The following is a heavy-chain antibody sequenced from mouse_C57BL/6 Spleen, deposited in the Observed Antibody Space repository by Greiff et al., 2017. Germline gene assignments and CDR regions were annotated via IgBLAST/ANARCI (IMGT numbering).Heavy chain of an antibody. V-gene: IGHV3-6*01. CDR1: GYSITSGYY. Sequence: VQLKESGPGLVKPSQSLSLTCSVTGYSITSGYYWNWIRQFPGNKLEWMSYIRYDGSNNYNPSLKNRISLTRDTSKNQFFLKFNSVTTEDTATYYCARVYDGSYYFDYWGQGTTLTVSS. CDR3: ARVYDGSYYFDY. CDR2: IRYDGSN. J-gene: IGHJ2*01. D-gene: IGHD2-3*01.